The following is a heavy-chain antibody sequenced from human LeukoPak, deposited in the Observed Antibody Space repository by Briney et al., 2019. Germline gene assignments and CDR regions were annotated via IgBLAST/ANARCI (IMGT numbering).Heavy chain of an antibody. Sequence: GGSLRLSCAASGFTFSSYSMNWVRQAPGKGLEWVSSISSSSCYIYYADSVKGRFTISRDNAKNSLYLQMNSLRAEDTAVYYCARDIGSSIAVAGTYWGQGTLVTVSS. V-gene: IGHV3-21*01. CDR1: GFTFSSYS. CDR3: ARDIGSSIAVAGTY. D-gene: IGHD6-19*01. J-gene: IGHJ4*02. CDR2: ISSSSCYI.